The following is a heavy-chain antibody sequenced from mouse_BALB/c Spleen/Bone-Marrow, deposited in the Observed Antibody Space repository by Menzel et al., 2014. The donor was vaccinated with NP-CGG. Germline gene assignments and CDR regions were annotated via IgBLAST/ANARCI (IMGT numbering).Heavy chain of an antibody. CDR1: GFTFSSYA. CDR2: ISSGGSYT. CDR3: LRHGITGLLDY. V-gene: IGHV5-9-3*01. D-gene: IGHD2-4*01. Sequence: EVQLVESGGGLAKPGGSLKLSCAASGFTFSSYAMSWVHQTPEKRLEWVATISSGGSYTYYPDSVKGRFTISRDNAKIPQHMQKRSLRSDNSGMYDFLRHGITGLLDYWGQGTLVTVS. J-gene: IGHJ2*01.